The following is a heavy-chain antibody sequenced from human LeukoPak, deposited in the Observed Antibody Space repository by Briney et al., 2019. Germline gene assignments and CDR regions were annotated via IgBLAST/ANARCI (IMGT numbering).Heavy chain of an antibody. CDR3: ARHTPQYSSSWLQH. J-gene: IGHJ1*01. CDR2: IYYSGST. CDR1: GGSISSYY. D-gene: IGHD6-13*01. Sequence: SETLSLTCTVSGGSISSYYWSWIRQPPGKGLEWIGYIYYSGSTNYNPSLKSRVTISVDTSKNQFSLKLSSVTVADTAVYYCARHTPQYSSSWLQHWGQGTLVTVSS. V-gene: IGHV4-59*08.